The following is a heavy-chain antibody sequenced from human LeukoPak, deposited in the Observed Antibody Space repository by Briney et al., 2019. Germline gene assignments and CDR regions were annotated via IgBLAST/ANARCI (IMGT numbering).Heavy chain of an antibody. V-gene: IGHV4-59*08. CDR3: ASTGYCIGGSCYSNYFDH. J-gene: IGHJ4*02. Sequence: PSETLSLTCTVSGVSITSFYRSWIRQPPGKGLEWIGYIYFSGSTNYNPSLKSRVTVSLDTTKNQVSLKLSSVSAADTAVYYCASTGYCIGGSCYSNYFDHWGQGTLVTVSS. CDR1: GVSITSFY. CDR2: IYFSGST. D-gene: IGHD2-15*01.